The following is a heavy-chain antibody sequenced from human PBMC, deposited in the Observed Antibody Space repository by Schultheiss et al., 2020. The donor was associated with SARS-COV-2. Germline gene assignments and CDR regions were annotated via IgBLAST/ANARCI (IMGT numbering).Heavy chain of an antibody. D-gene: IGHD5-18*01. CDR2: IYSGGST. CDR3: ARKVRSYGYFDY. CDR1: GFTFSSYA. V-gene: IGHV3-23*03. J-gene: IGHJ4*02. Sequence: GGSLRLSCAASGFTFSSYAMSWVRQAPGKGLEWVSVIYSGGSTYYADSVKGRFTISRDNSKNTLYLQMNSLRAEDTAVYYCARKVRSYGYFDYWGQGTLVTVSS.